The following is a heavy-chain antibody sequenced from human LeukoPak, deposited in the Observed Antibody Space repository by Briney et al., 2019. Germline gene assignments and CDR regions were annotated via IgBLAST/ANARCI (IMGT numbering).Heavy chain of an antibody. D-gene: IGHD3-10*02. CDR2: INSDGSST. V-gene: IGHV3-74*01. CDR3: AELGITMIGGV. CDR1: GFTFSIYW. Sequence: QSGGSLRLSCAASGFTFSIYWMHWVRQAPGKGLVWVSRINSDGSSTSYADSVKGRFTISRDNSKNTLYLQMNSLRAEDTAVYYCAELGITMIGGVWGKGTTVTISS. J-gene: IGHJ6*04.